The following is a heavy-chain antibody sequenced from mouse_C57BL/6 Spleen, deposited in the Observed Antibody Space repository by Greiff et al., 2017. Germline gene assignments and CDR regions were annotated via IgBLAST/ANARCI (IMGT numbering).Heavy chain of an antibody. CDR2: IDPEGGET. V-gene: IGHV14-2*01. Sequence: EVQLQQSGAELARPGASVTLSCTASGYTFTSYGISWVKQRTEQGLEWLGRIDPEGGETKYATKFQGRATITADTSSNTAYLQLSSLTVENTAVYYCARDSSGYGFAYWGQGTLVTVSA. CDR3: ARDSSGYGFAY. J-gene: IGHJ3*01. D-gene: IGHD3-2*02. CDR1: GYTFTSYG.